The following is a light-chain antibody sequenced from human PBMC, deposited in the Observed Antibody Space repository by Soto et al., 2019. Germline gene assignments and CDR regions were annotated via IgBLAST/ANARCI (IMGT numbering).Light chain of an antibody. Sequence: DIQMTQSPSSLSASVGDRVTITCRASQSISNYLAWYQQKPGKVPKLLMYAASTFQSGVPSRFSGSGSGTDFTLTITSLQPEDVETYYCQKYNSARWTFGQGTKVDIK. CDR2: AAS. V-gene: IGKV1-27*01. J-gene: IGKJ1*01. CDR1: QSISNY. CDR3: QKYNSARWT.